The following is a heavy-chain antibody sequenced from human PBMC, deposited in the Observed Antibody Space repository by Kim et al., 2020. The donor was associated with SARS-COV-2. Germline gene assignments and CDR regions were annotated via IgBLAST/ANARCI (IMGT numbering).Heavy chain of an antibody. CDR1: GFTFSSYG. J-gene: IGHJ5*02. CDR2: IWYDGSNK. V-gene: IGHV3-33*01. D-gene: IGHD2-2*01. CDR3: ARDPRYCSSTSCYEVAWWFDP. Sequence: GGSLRLSCAASGFTFSSYGMHWVRQAPGKGLEWVAVIWYDGSNKYYADSVKGRFTISRDNSKNTLYLQMNSLRAEDTAVYYCARDPRYCSSTSCYEVAWWFDPWGQGTLVTVSS.